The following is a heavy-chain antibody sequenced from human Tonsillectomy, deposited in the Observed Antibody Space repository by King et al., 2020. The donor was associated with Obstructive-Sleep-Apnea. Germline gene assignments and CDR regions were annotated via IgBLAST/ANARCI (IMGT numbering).Heavy chain of an antibody. Sequence: VQLVESGGGLVKPGGSLRLSCAASGFTFSDYYMTWIRQAPGKGLEWVSYISSSGNTIYYADSVKGRFTISRDNAKNSLFLHMNSLRAEDTAVYYCARVGLYGSATYGMDVWGQGTTVTVSS. D-gene: IGHD3-10*01. V-gene: IGHV3-11*01. CDR2: ISSSGNTI. CDR1: GFTFSDYY. J-gene: IGHJ6*02. CDR3: ARVGLYGSATYGMDV.